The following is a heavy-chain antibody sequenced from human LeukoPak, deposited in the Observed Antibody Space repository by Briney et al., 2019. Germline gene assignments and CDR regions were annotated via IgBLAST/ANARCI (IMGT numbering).Heavy chain of an antibody. J-gene: IGHJ4*02. CDR3: ARDGEGGSYYERSFGY. CDR1: GGSISSGGYY. V-gene: IGHV4-30-2*05. CDR2: IYHSGST. D-gene: IGHD1-26*01. Sequence: SETLSLTCTVSGGSISSGGYYWSWIRQPPGKGLEWIGYIYHSGSTYYNPSLKSRVTISVDTSKNQFSLKLSSVTAADTAVYYCARDGEGGSYYERSFGYWGQGTLVTVSS.